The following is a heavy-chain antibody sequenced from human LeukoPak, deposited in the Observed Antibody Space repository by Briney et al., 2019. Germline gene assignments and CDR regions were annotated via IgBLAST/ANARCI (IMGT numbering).Heavy chain of an antibody. V-gene: IGHV3-9*01. CDR2: ISWNSGYI. J-gene: IGHJ4*02. Sequence: GGSVRLSCTASGFTFDDHAMHWVRQVPGGGLQWVSVISWNSGYIDYVESVKGRFTISRDNPKNALYLQMNGLRPEDTAFYYCAKGYYDSSGYSSYYFHSWGQGTLVTVSS. CDR3: AKGYYDSSGYSSYYFHS. CDR1: GFTFDDHA. D-gene: IGHD3-22*01.